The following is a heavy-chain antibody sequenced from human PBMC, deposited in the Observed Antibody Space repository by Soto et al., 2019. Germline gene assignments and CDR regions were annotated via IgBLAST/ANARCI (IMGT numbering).Heavy chain of an antibody. Sequence: KTSETLSLTCTVSGGSFKSGSYYWSWIRQPPGKGLEWIGYVYHTGRTDYNPSLKSRVSISMGTSKNQFSLDLDSVTPADTAVYFCARDCDYFDSGGQGTKVTVSS. J-gene: IGHJ4*02. CDR2: VYHTGRT. CDR3: ARDCDYFDS. CDR1: GGSFKSGSYY. D-gene: IGHD2-21*01. V-gene: IGHV4-61*01.